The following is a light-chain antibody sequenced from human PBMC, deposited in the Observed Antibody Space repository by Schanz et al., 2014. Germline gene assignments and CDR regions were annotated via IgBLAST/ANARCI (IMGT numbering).Light chain of an antibody. CDR2: DVT. CDR1: SSDVGTNNY. Sequence: QSALTQPRSVSGSPGQSVTISCTGTSSDVGTNNYVSWYQQHPGKAPKLMIYDVTYRPSGVSNRFSGSKSGNTASLTISGLLAEDEADYYCSSYRSSNTVVFGGGTKLTVL. CDR3: SSYRSSNTVV. J-gene: IGLJ2*01. V-gene: IGLV2-14*03.